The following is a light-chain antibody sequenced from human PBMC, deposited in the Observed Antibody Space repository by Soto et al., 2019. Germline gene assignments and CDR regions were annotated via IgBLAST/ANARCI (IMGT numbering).Light chain of an antibody. V-gene: IGLV1-40*01. CDR2: GTT. J-gene: IGLJ1*01. CDR3: HSYDSSLSASV. Sequence: SVLTQTPSVSGAPGQRVTISCTGRSSNIGAGYDVHWYQHLPGTAPKLLIYGTTNRPSGVPDRFSGSKSGISASLAITGLQADDEADYYCHSYDSSLSASVFGAGTKVTVL. CDR1: SSNIGAGYD.